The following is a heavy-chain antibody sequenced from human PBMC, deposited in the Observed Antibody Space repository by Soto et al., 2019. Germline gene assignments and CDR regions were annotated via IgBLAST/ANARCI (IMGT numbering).Heavy chain of an antibody. V-gene: IGHV3-23*01. CDR3: AKASSSWYFNRGAQFDY. D-gene: IGHD6-13*01. CDR1: GFTFSSYA. Sequence: XGSLGLSCAASGFTFSSYAMSWVRQAAGKGLEWVSAISGSGGSTYYADSVKGRFTISRDNSKNTLYLQMNSLRAEDTAVYYCAKASSSWYFNRGAQFDYWGQGTLVTVSS. CDR2: ISGSGGST. J-gene: IGHJ4*02.